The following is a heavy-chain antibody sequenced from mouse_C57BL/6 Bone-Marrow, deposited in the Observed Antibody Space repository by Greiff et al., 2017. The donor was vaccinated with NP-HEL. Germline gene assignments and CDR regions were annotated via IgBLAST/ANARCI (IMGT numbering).Heavy chain of an antibody. CDR3: ARDRQLRLRGFDY. J-gene: IGHJ2*01. CDR2: ISYDGSN. Sequence: EVKLQESGPGLVKPSQSLSLTCSVTGYSITSGYYWNWIRQFPGNKLEWMGYISYDGSNNYNPSLKNRISITRDTSKNQFFLKLNSVTTEDTATYYCARDRQLRLRGFDYWGQGTTLTVSS. CDR1: GYSITSGYY. D-gene: IGHD3-2*02. V-gene: IGHV3-6*01.